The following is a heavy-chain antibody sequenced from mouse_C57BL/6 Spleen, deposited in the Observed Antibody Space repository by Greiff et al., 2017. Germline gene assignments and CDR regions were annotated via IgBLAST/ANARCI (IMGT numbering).Heavy chain of an antibody. CDR3: ARHEEAAYYSNYEDYAMDY. CDR2: FYPGSGSI. D-gene: IGHD2-5*01. J-gene: IGHJ4*01. Sequence: QVQLKESGAELVKPGASVKLSCKASGYTFTEYTIHWVKQRSGQGLEWIGWFYPGSGSIKDNEKFKDKATLTADKSSSTVYMELSRLTSEDSAVYFCARHEEAAYYSNYEDYAMDYWGQGTSVTVSS. V-gene: IGHV1-62-2*01. CDR1: GYTFTEYT.